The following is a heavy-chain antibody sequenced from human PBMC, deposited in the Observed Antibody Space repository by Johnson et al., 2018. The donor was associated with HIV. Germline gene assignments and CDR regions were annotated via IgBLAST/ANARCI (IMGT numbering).Heavy chain of an antibody. V-gene: IGHV3-NL1*01. D-gene: IGHD5-18*01. CDR3: ARLPSGYSRDDLD. CDR2: IYSGGST. J-gene: IGHJ3*02. CDR1: GFTFNNYG. Sequence: QVQLVESGGGVVQPGGSLRLSCAASGFTFNNYGMHWVRQSPGKGLEWVSVIYSGGSTYYADSVKGRFTISRDNSKNTLYLQMNSLRAEDTAVYYCARLPSGYSRDDLD.